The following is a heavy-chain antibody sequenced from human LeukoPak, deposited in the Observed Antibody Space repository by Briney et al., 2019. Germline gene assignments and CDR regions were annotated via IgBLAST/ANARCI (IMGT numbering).Heavy chain of an antibody. CDR2: INPSGGST. V-gene: IGHV1-46*01. Sequence: GASVKLSCKESGYIFINYYMHWIRQAPGQGLEWVGVINPSGGSTTYSRKFQGRVTMTRDTSLSTAYMELSNLRSDDTAVYYCARDEVVAAPNYFGMVVWGQGTTVSVSS. CDR3: ARDEVVAAPNYFGMVV. J-gene: IGHJ6*02. CDR1: GYIFINYY. D-gene: IGHD2-15*01.